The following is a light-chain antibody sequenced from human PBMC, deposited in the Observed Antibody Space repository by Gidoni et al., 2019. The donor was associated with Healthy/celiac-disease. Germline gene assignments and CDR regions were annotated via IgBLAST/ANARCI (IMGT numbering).Light chain of an antibody. V-gene: IGKV1-NL1*01. CDR2: AAS. CDR1: QGISNA. CDR3: QQYYSTPTLLT. J-gene: IGKJ4*01. Sequence: DIQMTQSPPSLSASVGDRVTITCRASQGISNALAWFQQKPGKAPKLLLYAASRLESGVPSRFSGSGSGTDYTLTISSLQPEDFATYYCQQYYSTPTLLTFGGGTKVEIK.